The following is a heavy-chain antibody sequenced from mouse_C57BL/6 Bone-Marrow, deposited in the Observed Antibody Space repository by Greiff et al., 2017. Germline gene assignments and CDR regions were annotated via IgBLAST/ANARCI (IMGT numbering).Heavy chain of an antibody. CDR1: GFTFSNYW. V-gene: IGHV6-3*01. D-gene: IGHD2-3*01. CDR3: RWLLRYFDV. J-gene: IGHJ1*03. CDR2: IRLKSDNYAT. Sequence: DVKLQESGGGLVQPGGSMKLSCVASGFTFSNYWMNWVRQSPEKGLEWVAQIRLKSDNYATHYAESVKGRFTISRDDSKSSVYLQMNNLRAEDTGIYYCRWLLRYFDVWGTGTTVTVSS.